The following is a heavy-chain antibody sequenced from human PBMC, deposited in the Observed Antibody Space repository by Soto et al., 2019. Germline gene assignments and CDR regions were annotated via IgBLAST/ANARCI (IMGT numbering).Heavy chain of an antibody. CDR3: ASSNIAAAVFYYFGTDG. CDR1: GGSISSYY. Sequence: PSETLSLTCTVSGGSISSYYWSWIRQPPGKGLEWIGYIYYSGSPNYNPSLKSRVTISVDTSKNQFSLKLSSVTAADKAVYYCASSNIAAAVFYYFGTDGWGLGTPVT. V-gene: IGHV4-59*01. CDR2: IYYSGSP. J-gene: IGHJ6*01. D-gene: IGHD6-13*01.